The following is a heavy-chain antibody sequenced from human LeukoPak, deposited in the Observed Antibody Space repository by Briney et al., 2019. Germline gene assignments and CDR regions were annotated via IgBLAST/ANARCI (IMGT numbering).Heavy chain of an antibody. CDR3: ARGEQWLVSPFDY. CDR1: GYTFTSYD. J-gene: IGHJ4*02. V-gene: IGHV1-8*01. CDR2: MNPNSGNA. D-gene: IGHD6-19*01. Sequence: ASVKVSCKASGYTFTSYDINWVRQATGQGLEWMGWMNPNSGNAGYAQKFQGRVTITRDTSASTVYMELTSLRSEDTAVYSCARGEQWLVSPFDYWGQGTLVTVSS.